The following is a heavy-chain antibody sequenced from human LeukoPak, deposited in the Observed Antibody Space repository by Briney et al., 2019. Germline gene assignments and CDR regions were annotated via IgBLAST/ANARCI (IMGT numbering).Heavy chain of an antibody. Sequence: PSETLSLTCAVSGYSLGKNYYWGWIRQPLGKGLEWIGRIYGTGSTSYNPSLMNRVTMSVDTSKNHFSLQLTSVTAADTAVYYCARYDSRGSASTRFDYWGQGILVTVSS. CDR3: ARYDSRGSASTRFDY. J-gene: IGHJ4*02. CDR2: IYGTGST. D-gene: IGHD3-16*01. V-gene: IGHV4-38-2*01. CDR1: GYSLGKNYY.